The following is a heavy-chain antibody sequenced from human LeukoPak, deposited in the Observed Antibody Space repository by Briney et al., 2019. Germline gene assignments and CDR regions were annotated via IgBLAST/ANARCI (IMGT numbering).Heavy chain of an antibody. CDR1: GFTFSNYS. J-gene: IGHJ3*02. CDR3: ARDVPYYYESSGYYSLGFDI. D-gene: IGHD3-22*01. CDR2: ISSSSSYI. V-gene: IGHV3-21*01. Sequence: GGSLRLSCAASGFTFSNYSMNWVRQAPGKGLEWVSSISSSSSYIYYADSVKGRFTISRDNAKNSLYLQMNSLRAEDTAVYYCARDVPYYYESSGYYSLGFDIWGQGTMVTVSS.